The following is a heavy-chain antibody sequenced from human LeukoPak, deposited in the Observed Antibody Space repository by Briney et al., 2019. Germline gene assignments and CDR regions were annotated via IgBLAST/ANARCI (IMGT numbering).Heavy chain of an antibody. J-gene: IGHJ3*02. Sequence: PSETLSLTCTVSGGSISSYYWSWIRQPPGKGLEWIGYIYYSGSTNYNPSLKSRVTISVDTSKNQFSLELSSVTAADTAVYYCASLYSSGWDDAFDIWGQGTMVTVSS. CDR1: GGSISSYY. V-gene: IGHV4-59*01. CDR3: ASLYSSGWDDAFDI. D-gene: IGHD6-19*01. CDR2: IYYSGST.